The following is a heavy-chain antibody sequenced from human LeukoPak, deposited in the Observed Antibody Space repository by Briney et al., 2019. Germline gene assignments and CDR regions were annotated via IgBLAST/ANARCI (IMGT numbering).Heavy chain of an antibody. CDR3: ARAVGAYSEYYFDY. CDR1: GFTFSDYY. CDR2: ISSSGSTI. J-gene: IGHJ4*02. Sequence: GGSLRLSCAAPGFTFSDYYMSWIRQAPGKGLEWVSYISSSGSTIYYADSVKGRFTISRDNAKNSLYLQMNSLRAEDTAVYYCARAVGAYSEYYFDYWGQGTLVTVSS. D-gene: IGHD1-26*01. V-gene: IGHV3-11*01.